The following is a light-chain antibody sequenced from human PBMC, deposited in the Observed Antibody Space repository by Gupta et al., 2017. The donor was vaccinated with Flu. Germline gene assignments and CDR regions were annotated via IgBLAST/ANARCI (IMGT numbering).Light chain of an antibody. CDR1: YIGSES. CDR2: DDS. V-gene: IGLV3-21*02. CDR3: QVWTYTSDHPLYV. Sequence: TARITCGGDYIGSESVHWYQQKSGQAPVLVVYDDSDRPSGIPERFSGSKSGITATLTISRVEAGDEADYYCQVWTYTSDHPLYVFGTGTKVTVL. J-gene: IGLJ1*01.